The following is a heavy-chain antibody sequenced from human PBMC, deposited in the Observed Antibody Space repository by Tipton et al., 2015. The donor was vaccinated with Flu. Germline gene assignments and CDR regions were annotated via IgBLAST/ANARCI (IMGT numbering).Heavy chain of an antibody. J-gene: IGHJ5*02. V-gene: IGHV3-23*01. CDR2: IKGGGAT. CDR3: AKARVAGGSSPGA. D-gene: IGHD2-8*02. Sequence: SLRLSCAASGFTFSDYTMTWVRQAPGKGLEWVSIIKGGGATNYADSVKGRFTISRDNSKNTLYLQMSSLRAEDTAVYYCAKARVAGGSSPGAWGQGILVTVSS. CDR1: GFTFSDYT.